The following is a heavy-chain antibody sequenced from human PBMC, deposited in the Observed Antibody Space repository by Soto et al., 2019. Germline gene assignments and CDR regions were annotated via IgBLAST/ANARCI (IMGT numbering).Heavy chain of an antibody. Sequence: QVQLQESGPGLVKPSETLSLTCTVSGGSISSYYWSWIRQPPGKGLEWIGYIYYSGSTNYNPSLKSRVTISVDTSKNQFSLKLSSVTAADTAVYYCAREGIAVAGDQGDYGMDVWGQGTTVTVSS. CDR3: AREGIAVAGDQGDYGMDV. CDR2: IYYSGST. D-gene: IGHD6-19*01. V-gene: IGHV4-59*01. J-gene: IGHJ6*02. CDR1: GGSISSYY.